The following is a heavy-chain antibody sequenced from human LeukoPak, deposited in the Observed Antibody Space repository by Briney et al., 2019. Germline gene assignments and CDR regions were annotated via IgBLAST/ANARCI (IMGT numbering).Heavy chain of an antibody. CDR2: ISYDGSNK. CDR1: GFTFSSYA. CDR3: ARGADIVVVPAATYSSSFTGSGYMDV. J-gene: IGHJ6*03. Sequence: GRSLRLSCAASGFTFSSYAMHWVRQAPGKGLEWVAVISYDGSNKYYADSVKGRFTISRGNSENTLYLQMNSLRAEDTAVYYCARGADIVVVPAATYSSSFTGSGYMDVWGKGTTVTVSS. V-gene: IGHV3-30*01. D-gene: IGHD2-2*01.